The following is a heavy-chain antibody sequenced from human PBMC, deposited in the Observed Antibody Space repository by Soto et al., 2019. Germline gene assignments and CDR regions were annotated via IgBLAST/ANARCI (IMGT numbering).Heavy chain of an antibody. Sequence: ASVKVSCKASGYTFSSYYMHWVRQAPGQGLEWMGVINPSGPTTYAQKFQGRVTMTRDTSTSTVYMELSSLGSEDTAVYYCARGPDYWGQGILVTVSS. V-gene: IGHV1-46*01. J-gene: IGHJ4*02. CDR3: ARGPDY. CDR2: INPSGPT. CDR1: GYTFSSYY.